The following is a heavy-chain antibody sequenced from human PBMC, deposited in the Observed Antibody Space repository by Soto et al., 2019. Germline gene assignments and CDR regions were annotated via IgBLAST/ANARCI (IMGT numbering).Heavy chain of an antibody. J-gene: IGHJ6*04. D-gene: IGHD2-21*02. Sequence: GGSLRLSCAASGFTFSSSTIHWVRQAPGKGLVWVSRINCDRSSASYADSVKGRFTVSRDNAKNTLYLQMNSLRAEDTAVYYFARVLLTLRDGMVVWGKGTTSTVSS. CDR1: GFTFSSST. V-gene: IGHV3-74*01. CDR3: ARVLLTLRDGMVV. CDR2: INCDRSSA.